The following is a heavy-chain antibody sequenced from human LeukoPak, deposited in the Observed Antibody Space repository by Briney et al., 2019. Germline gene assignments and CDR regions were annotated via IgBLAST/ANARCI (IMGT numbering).Heavy chain of an antibody. J-gene: IGHJ1*01. D-gene: IGHD5-18*01. CDR3: VKGGQYSTNWLQH. CDR2: ISSNGGGT. Sequence: PGGSLRLSCSASGFTFNNYAMHWVRQAPGKGLEYVSAISSNGGGTDYTDSVKGRFTISRDNAKNTLFLQMSSLRAEDTAVYFCVKGGQYSTNWLQHWGQGALVSVSS. CDR1: GFTFNNYA. V-gene: IGHV3-64D*06.